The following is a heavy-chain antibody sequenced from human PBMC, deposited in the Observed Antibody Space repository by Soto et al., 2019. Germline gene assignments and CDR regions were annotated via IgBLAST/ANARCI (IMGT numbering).Heavy chain of an antibody. D-gene: IGHD2-2*01. J-gene: IGHJ6*02. CDR1: GGSISSGGYS. V-gene: IGHV4-30-2*01. Sequence: SETLCLTCAVAGGSISSGGYSWSWIRQPPGKGLEWIGYIYHSGSTYYNPSLKSRVTISVDRSKNQFSLKLSSVTAADTAVYYCARGGVYCSSTSCYDGMDVWGQGTTVTVSS. CDR2: IYHSGST. CDR3: ARGGVYCSSTSCYDGMDV.